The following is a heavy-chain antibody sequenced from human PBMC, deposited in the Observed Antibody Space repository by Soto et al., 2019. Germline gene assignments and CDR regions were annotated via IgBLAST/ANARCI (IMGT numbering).Heavy chain of an antibody. D-gene: IGHD1-26*01. CDR3: ARLLTEGATFREDAVDL. V-gene: IGHV1-18*01. J-gene: IGHJ3*01. CDR2: ISTFNGKT. Sequence: QVQLVQSGGDVKTPGASVKVSCTSSRYTFTSHGIAWVRQAPGQGLEWMGWISTFNGKTDYAQKFQGRVTMTADTLTSTVHMELRSLRSDDTAVYYCARLLTEGATFREDAVDLWGQGTKVTVSS. CDR1: RYTFTSHG.